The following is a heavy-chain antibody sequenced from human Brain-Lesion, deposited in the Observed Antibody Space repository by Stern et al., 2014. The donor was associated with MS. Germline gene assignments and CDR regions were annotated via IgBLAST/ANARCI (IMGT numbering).Heavy chain of an antibody. Sequence: VQLVESGPGLVKPSQTLSLTCTVSGASISSGTYFWTWIRQPAGKGLEWIGRISTSGRTTYNPSLKSRVTLSLAPSKKEFSLKLSSVTAADTAVYYCARAYYYDTSGDSDAFNIWGQGTQVTVSS. CDR1: GASISSGTYF. V-gene: IGHV4-61*02. J-gene: IGHJ3*02. CDR3: ARAYYYDTSGDSDAFNI. D-gene: IGHD3-22*01. CDR2: ISTSGRT.